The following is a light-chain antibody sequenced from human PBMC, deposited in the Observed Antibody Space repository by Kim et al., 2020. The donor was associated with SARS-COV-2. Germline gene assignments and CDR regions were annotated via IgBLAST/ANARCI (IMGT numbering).Light chain of an antibody. CDR2: AAS. CDR3: QQSYSTPRT. J-gene: IGKJ1*01. CDR1: QSISSY. Sequence: ASVGDRVTITCRASQSISSYLNWYQQKPGKAPKLLIYAASILQSGVPSRFSGSGSGTDFTLTISSLQPEDCASYHCQQSYSTPRTFGQGTKVDIK. V-gene: IGKV1-39*01.